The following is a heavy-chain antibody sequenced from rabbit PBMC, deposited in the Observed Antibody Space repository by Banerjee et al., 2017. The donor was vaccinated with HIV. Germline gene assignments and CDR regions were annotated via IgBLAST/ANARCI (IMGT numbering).Heavy chain of an antibody. Sequence: QSLEESGGDLVKPGASLTLTCTASGFSFSSSYYMCWVRQAPGKGLEWIACIYTGSSGSTYYATWAKGRFTISKTSSTTVTLQMTSLTAADTATYFCARNPGGTDYHFDLWGQGTLVTVS. CDR1: GFSFSSSYY. D-gene: IGHD8-1*01. CDR3: ARNPGGTDYHFDL. CDR2: IYTGSSGST. J-gene: IGHJ4*01. V-gene: IGHV1S40*01.